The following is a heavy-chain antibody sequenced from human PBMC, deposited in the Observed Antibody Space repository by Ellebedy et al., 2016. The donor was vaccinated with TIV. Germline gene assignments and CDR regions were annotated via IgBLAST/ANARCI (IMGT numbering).Heavy chain of an antibody. CDR1: GGTFGNYA. V-gene: IGHV1-2*02. CDR2: INPNSGAT. J-gene: IGHJ4*02. D-gene: IGHD6-19*01. CDR3: ARDVGQWLVRYFFDY. Sequence: ASVKVSCKASGGTFGNYAFNWVRQAPGQGLEWMGWINPNSGATHYAQKFQGRVTMSRDTSISTAYMELSRLTSDDTAVYYCARDVGQWLVRYFFDYWGQGTLVTVSS.